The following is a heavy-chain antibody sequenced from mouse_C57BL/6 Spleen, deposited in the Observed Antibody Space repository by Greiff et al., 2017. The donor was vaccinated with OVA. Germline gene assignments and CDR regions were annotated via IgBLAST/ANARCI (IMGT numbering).Heavy chain of an antibody. J-gene: IGHJ1*03. D-gene: IGHD2-4*01. Sequence: EVKLMESGGGLVQPGGSLSLSCAASGFTFTDYYMSWVRQPPGKALEWLGFIRNNANGYTTEYSASVKGPFTISRDNSQSILYIQMSALRAEDSASYDCARCVDDDDAGGIDVWGTGTTVTVSS. CDR1: GFTFTDYY. V-gene: IGHV7-3*01. CDR2: IRNNANGYTT. CDR3: ARCVDDDDAGGIDV.